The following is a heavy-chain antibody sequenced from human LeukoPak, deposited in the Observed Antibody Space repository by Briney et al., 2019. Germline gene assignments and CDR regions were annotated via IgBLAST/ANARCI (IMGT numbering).Heavy chain of an antibody. CDR1: GFSVTNYY. CDR3: ATLYS. Sequence: GGSLRLSCAASGFSVTNYYMNWVRQAPGEGLEWVAVIYTGGTTNYADSVKGRFTISRDNSKNTLYLQMNSLRAEDTAVYYCATLYSRGQGTLVTVSS. J-gene: IGHJ5*01. V-gene: IGHV3-53*01. CDR2: IYTGGTT.